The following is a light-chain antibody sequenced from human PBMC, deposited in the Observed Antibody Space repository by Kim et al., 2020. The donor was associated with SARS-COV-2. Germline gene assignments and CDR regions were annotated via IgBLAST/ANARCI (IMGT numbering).Light chain of an antibody. CDR3: QQYYSYPR. CDR2: APS. V-gene: IGKV1-8*01. Sequence: SAATEDGVTITCGGSQGISSYLAWYQKKPGKAPKLLIYAPSTLQSGVLSRFSGSGSGTDFTLTISCLQSEDFETYYCQQYYSYPRFGQGTRLEIK. CDR1: QGISSY. J-gene: IGKJ5*01.